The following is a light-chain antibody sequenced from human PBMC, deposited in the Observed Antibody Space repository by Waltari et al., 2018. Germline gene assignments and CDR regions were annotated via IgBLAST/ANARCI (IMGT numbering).Light chain of an antibody. CDR2: WAS. J-gene: IGKJ1*01. V-gene: IGKV4-1*01. Sequence: SVLYSSNNKNYLAWYQQKPGQPPKLLIYWASTRESGVPDRFSGSGYGTDFTLTISSLQAEDVAVYYCQQYYSTPQTFGQGTKVEIK. CDR1: SVLYSSNNKNY. CDR3: QQYYSTPQT.